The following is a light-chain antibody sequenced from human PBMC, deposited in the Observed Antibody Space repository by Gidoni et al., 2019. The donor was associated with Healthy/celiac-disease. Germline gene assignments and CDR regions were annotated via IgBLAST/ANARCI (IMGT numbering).Light chain of an antibody. Sequence: QSVLTQPPSVSEAPGQRVTITCPGSSPNIGAGYDVHWYQQLPGTAPKLLIYGNSNRPSGVPDRFSGAKSGTSASLAITGLQAEDEADYYCQSYDRSLSGWVFGGGTKLTVL. J-gene: IGLJ3*02. CDR3: QSYDRSLSGWV. CDR1: SPNIGAGYD. CDR2: GNS. V-gene: IGLV1-40*01.